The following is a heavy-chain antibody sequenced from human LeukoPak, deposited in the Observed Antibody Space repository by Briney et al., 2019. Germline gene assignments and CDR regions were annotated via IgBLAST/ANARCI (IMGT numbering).Heavy chain of an antibody. Sequence: GRSLRLSCAASGFTFSSYGMHWVRQAPGKGLEWVAVIWYDGSNKYYADSVKGRFTISRGNSKNTLYLQMNSLRAEDTAVYYCARAYCSGGSCYGYFQHWGQGTLVTVSS. D-gene: IGHD2-15*01. J-gene: IGHJ1*01. CDR2: IWYDGSNK. CDR3: ARAYCSGGSCYGYFQH. CDR1: GFTFSSYG. V-gene: IGHV3-33*01.